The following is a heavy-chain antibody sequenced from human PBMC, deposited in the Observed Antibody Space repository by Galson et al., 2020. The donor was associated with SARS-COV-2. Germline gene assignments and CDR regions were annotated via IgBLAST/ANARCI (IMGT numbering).Heavy chain of an antibody. CDR1: GGSLSSYY. Sequence: SETLSLTCTVSGGSLSSYYWTWIRQPPGKGLEWIGYIYYSGSTNYNPSLKSRVTISVDTSKNQFSLKLSSVTAADTAVYYCARGFNRITIANWGQGTLVTVSS. CDR3: ARGFNRITIAN. D-gene: IGHD3-3*01. V-gene: IGHV4-59*01. J-gene: IGHJ4*02. CDR2: IYYSGST.